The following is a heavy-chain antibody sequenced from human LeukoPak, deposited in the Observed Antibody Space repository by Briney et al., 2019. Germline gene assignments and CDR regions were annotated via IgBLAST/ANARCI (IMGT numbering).Heavy chain of an antibody. CDR2: ISSGSSPK. J-gene: IGHJ4*02. D-gene: IGHD3-16*01. CDR1: GFTFDIYG. V-gene: IGHV3-48*04. CDR3: ARGDDEAY. Sequence: GGSLRLSCAASGFTFDIYGMNWIRQAPGEGLEWVSHISSGSSPKYYADSVRGRFTISRDNAKKSLYLQMNSLRVEDTAVYYCARGDDEAYWGQGTLVTVSS.